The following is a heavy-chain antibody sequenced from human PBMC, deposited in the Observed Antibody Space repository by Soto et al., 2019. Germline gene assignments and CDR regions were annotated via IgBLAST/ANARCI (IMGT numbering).Heavy chain of an antibody. CDR3: ASEGYCRRTSCYVDY. J-gene: IGHJ6*02. D-gene: IGHD2-2*01. CDR2: INPNSCGT. Sequence: ASVKVSCKASGYTFTGYYMHWVRQAPGQGLEWMGWINPNSCGTNYAQKFQGRVTMTRDTSISTAYMELSRLRSDDTAVYYCASEGYCRRTSCYVDYWGQGTTVTVSS. CDR1: GYTFTGYY. V-gene: IGHV1-2*02.